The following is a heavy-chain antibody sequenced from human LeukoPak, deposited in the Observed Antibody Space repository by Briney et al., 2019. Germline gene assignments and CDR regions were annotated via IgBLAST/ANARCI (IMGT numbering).Heavy chain of an antibody. CDR1: GFTFISYA. V-gene: IGHV3-23*01. J-gene: IGHJ4*02. Sequence: PGGSLRLSCAASGFTFISYAMTWVRQAPGKGLEWVSVISGSGGSTDYADSVKGRFIISRDNSKNTLYLQMNSLRAEDTAAYYCAKVKGELYTGSFGDYWGQGTLVTVSS. CDR2: ISGSGGST. CDR3: AKVKGELYTGSFGDY. D-gene: IGHD1-26*01.